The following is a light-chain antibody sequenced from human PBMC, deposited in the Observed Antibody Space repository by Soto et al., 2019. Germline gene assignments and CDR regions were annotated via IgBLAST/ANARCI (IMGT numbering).Light chain of an antibody. CDR3: QQSYNSPPIT. V-gene: IGKV1-39*01. CDR2: SAS. J-gene: IGKJ5*01. CDR1: QGITSY. Sequence: IQLTQSPSTLSASVGDRVTITCRSSQGITSYLAWYQQRPGKAPGLLIYSASTLQSGVPSRFSASGYGTDFALTITSLQPEDFAIYYCQQSYNSPPITLGQGTRLEIK.